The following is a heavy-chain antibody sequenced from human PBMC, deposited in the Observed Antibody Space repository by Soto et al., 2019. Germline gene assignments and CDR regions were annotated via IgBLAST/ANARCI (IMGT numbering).Heavy chain of an antibody. D-gene: IGHD2-15*01. CDR2: IWSDGSNK. Sequence: QVQLVESGGGVVQPGMSLRLSCAASGFAFSNYGMHWVRQAPGKGLEWVAVIWSDGSNKYYADSVRGRFTISRDNSKNTLYLQMNSLRAEDTALYHCTRDVDGGWYTSDQWGQGTLVTVSS. CDR3: TRDVDGGWYTSDQ. J-gene: IGHJ4*02. CDR1: GFAFSNYG. V-gene: IGHV3-33*01.